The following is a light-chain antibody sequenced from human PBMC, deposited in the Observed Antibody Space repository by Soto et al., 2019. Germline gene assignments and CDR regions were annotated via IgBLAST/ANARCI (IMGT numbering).Light chain of an antibody. CDR1: SCDVGGYNY. V-gene: IGLV2-14*01. Sequence: QSVLTQPASVSGSPGQSITISCTGTSCDVGGYNYVSWYQQHSGKAPKLMIYEVSNRPSGVSNRFSGSKSGNTASLTISGLQAEDEADYYCSSYTSSNTYVFGTGTKVTVL. J-gene: IGLJ1*01. CDR3: SSYTSSNTYV. CDR2: EVS.